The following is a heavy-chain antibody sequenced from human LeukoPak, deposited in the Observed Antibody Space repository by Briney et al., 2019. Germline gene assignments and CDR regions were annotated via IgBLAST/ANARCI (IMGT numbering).Heavy chain of an antibody. CDR3: ARRITMVRKFDP. CDR1: GGSFSGYY. CDR2: INHSGST. J-gene: IGHJ5*02. V-gene: IGHV4-34*01. Sequence: SETLSLACAVYGGSFSGYYWSWIRQPPGKGLEWIGEINHSGSTNYNPSLKSRVTISVDTSKNQFPLKLSSVTAADTAVYYCARRITMVRKFDPWGQGTLVTVSS. D-gene: IGHD3-10*01.